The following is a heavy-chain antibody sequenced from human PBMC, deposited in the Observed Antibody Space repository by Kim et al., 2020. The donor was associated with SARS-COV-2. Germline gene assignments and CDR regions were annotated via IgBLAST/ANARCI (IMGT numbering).Heavy chain of an antibody. Sequence: GGSLRLSCAASGFTVSADHMSWVRQAPGKGLEWVSLLFSDSRTFYADFVKGRFTISRDDSRNTVYLEMNSLRPEDTAAYYCARHDWFDPWGHGTQVTVSS. V-gene: IGHV3-53*01. CDR2: LFSDSRT. J-gene: IGHJ5*02. CDR3: ARHDWFDP. CDR1: GFTVSADH.